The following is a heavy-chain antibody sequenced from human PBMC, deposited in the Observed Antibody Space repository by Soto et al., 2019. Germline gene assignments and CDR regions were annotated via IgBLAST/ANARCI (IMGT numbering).Heavy chain of an antibody. V-gene: IGHV3-23*01. D-gene: IGHD6-6*01. CDR1: GFNLSYNA. CDR2: ISGSGEKT. CDR3: ARLTGGTAPRPHY. J-gene: IGHJ4*02. Sequence: VHLLESGGNLVQPGRSLRLSCVASGFNLSYNAMSWVRQAPGKGLQWVSTISGSGEKTYYADSVKGRFTISSDRSKNTLYLQMDRLRADDTAVYYCARLTGGTAPRPHYWGQGTMVTVSS.